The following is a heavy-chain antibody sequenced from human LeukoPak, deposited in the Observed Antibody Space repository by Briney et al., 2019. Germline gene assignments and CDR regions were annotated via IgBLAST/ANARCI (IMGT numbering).Heavy chain of an antibody. J-gene: IGHJ6*02. V-gene: IGHV3-7*05. Sequence: GGSLRLSCAASGFTFSDYWMSWVRQAPGKGLEWVANMRQDGSEKYYVDSVKGRFTISRDNAKNSLYLQMNSLRAEDTAVYYCARDGGVYYGSGSYYKSRSYYYDGMDVWGQGTTVTVSS. CDR2: MRQDGSEK. CDR3: ARDGGVYYGSGSYYKSRSYYYDGMDV. D-gene: IGHD3-10*01. CDR1: GFTFSDYW.